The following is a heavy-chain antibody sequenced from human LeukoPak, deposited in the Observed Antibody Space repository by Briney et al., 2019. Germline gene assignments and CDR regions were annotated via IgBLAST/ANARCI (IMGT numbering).Heavy chain of an antibody. J-gene: IGHJ4*02. V-gene: IGHV3-23*01. CDR2: ISYNGATP. D-gene: IGHD2-8*01. CDR3: AKDTSIGRYCTNGVCSPFDY. CDR1: GFTFSSYA. Sequence: GGSLRLSCAGSGFTFSSYAMSWVRQAPGKGLEWVSAISYNGATPYDADSVKGRFTISRDNSRSTLHLQMNSLRAEDTALYYCAKDTSIGRYCTNGVCSPFDYWGQGTLVT.